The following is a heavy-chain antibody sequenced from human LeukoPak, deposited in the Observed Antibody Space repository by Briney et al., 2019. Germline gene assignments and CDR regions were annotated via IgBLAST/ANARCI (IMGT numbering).Heavy chain of an antibody. Sequence: NPSETLSLTCTVSGGSISSYYWSWIRQPPGKGLEWIGYIYYSGSTNYNPSLKSRVTISVDTSKNQFSLKLSSVTAADTAVYYCARERIAVAGGIGFDPWGQGTLVTVSS. D-gene: IGHD6-19*01. CDR3: ARERIAVAGGIGFDP. CDR1: GGSISSYY. J-gene: IGHJ5*02. V-gene: IGHV4-59*01. CDR2: IYYSGST.